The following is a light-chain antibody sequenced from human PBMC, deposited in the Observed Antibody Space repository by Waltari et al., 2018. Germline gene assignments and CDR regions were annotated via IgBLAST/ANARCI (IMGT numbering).Light chain of an antibody. V-gene: IGKV4-1*01. CDR1: QSVLYSSNNKNY. J-gene: IGKJ3*01. CDR3: QQYYSTPLIT. Sequence: DIVMTQSPDSLAVSLGERATLNCKSSQSVLYSSNNKNYLAWYQQKPRQPPKLLIYWASTRESGVPDRFSGSGSGTDFTLTISSLQAEDVAVYYCQQYYSTPLITFGPGTKVDIK. CDR2: WAS.